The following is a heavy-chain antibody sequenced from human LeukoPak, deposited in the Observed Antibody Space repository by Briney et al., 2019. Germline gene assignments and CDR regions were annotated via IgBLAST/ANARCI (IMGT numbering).Heavy chain of an antibody. CDR3: ARGLGGIVVVPAAIDY. Sequence: GASVKVSCKASGYTFTSFDIHWVRQAPGQGLEWIGWMNPNSINIGYAQKFQGRVTMTRNTSIMTAYMELSSLRSEDTAMYYCARGLGGIVVVPAAIDYWGQGTLVTVSS. J-gene: IGHJ4*02. V-gene: IGHV1-8*01. D-gene: IGHD2-2*01. CDR2: MNPNSINI. CDR1: GYTFTSFD.